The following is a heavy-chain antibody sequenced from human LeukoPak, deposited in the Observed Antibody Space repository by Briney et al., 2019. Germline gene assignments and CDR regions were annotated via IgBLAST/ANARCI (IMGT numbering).Heavy chain of an antibody. D-gene: IGHD3-16*01. CDR3: ARADRLHGGLYPIGP. CDR2: INPNCGGT. J-gene: IGHJ5*02. CDR1: GYSFTDYY. Sequence: ASVKVSCKTSGYSFTDYYMHWVRQAPGQGLEWMGWINPNCGGTSFAQKFQGRVTMTRDTSITTVYMEVSWLTSDDTAIYYCARADRLHGGLYPIGPWGQGTLVTVSS. V-gene: IGHV1-2*02.